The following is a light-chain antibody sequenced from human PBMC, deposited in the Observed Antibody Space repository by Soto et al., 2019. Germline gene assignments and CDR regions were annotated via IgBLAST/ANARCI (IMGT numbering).Light chain of an antibody. CDR3: QQSYSTPPWT. V-gene: IGKV1-39*01. J-gene: IGKJ1*01. CDR2: AAS. CDR1: QSISSY. Sequence: DIQMTQSPSSLSASVGDRVTITCRASQSISSYLNWYQHKPGKAPKLLIYAASSLQSGVPSRFSGSGSGTDFTLTISSLQHEDFATYYCQQSYSTPPWTFGQGTKVELK.